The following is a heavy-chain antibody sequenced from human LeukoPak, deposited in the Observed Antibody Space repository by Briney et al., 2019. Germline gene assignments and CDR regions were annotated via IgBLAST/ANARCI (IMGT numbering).Heavy chain of an antibody. CDR3: AKESGKRSYGAYFDY. Sequence: GGSLRLSCAASGLTFSNYGMQWVRQAPGKGLEWVAVISYDGSAKYYSDSVKGRFTISRDNSQNTLYLQMNSLRAEDTAIYYCAKESGKRSYGAYFDYWGQGTLVTVSS. J-gene: IGHJ4*02. CDR2: ISYDGSAK. D-gene: IGHD4-17*01. CDR1: GLTFSNYG. V-gene: IGHV3-30*18.